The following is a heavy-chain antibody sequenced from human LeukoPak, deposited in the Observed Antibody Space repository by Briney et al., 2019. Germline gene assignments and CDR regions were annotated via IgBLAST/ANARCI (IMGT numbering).Heavy chain of an antibody. Sequence: ASVKVSCKTSGGTFSSYAISWVRQAPGQGLEWMGWISAYNGNTNYAQKLQGRVTMTTDTSTSTAYMELRSLRSDDTAVYYCARDGGSCFDYWGQGTLVTVSS. D-gene: IGHD3-16*01. CDR1: GGTFSSYA. CDR3: ARDGGSCFDY. J-gene: IGHJ4*02. V-gene: IGHV1-18*01. CDR2: ISAYNGNT.